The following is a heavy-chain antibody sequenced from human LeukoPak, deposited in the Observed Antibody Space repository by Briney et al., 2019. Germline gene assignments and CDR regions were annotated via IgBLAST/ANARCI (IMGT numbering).Heavy chain of an antibody. CDR1: GFTFSNYA. V-gene: IGHV3-23*01. D-gene: IGHD3-16*01. Sequence: GGSLRLSCAASGFTFSNYAINWVRQAPGKGLEWVSGISGRDGSTYYADSVKGRFTISRDISKNTLYLQMNSLRAEDMAVYYCAKDGGQGADYWGQGTLVTVSS. CDR2: ISGRDGST. CDR3: AKDGGQGADY. J-gene: IGHJ4*02.